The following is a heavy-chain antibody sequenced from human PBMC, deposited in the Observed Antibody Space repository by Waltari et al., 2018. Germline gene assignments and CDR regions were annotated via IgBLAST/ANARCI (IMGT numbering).Heavy chain of an antibody. CDR3: AKSRIRSSTAGKIFDF. J-gene: IGHJ4*02. V-gene: IGHV4-34*08. D-gene: IGHD2-2*01. CDR2: INHIGRA. CDR1: RGTAIGYS. Sequence: QAEFQQWGAGLVKSSETLSPTCAVHRGTAIGYSWSWVRQSPGKGLEWIAEINHIGRANYNPALESRATIFIDTTNNQVSLNVTSVTAADTAVYFCAKSRIRSSTAGKIFDFWGPGSPVAVSS.